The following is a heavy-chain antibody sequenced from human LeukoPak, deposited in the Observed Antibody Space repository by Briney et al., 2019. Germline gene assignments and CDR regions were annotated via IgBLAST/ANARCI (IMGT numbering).Heavy chain of an antibody. V-gene: IGHV4-30-4*01. CDR3: ASSDGSSGLDAFDI. Sequence: SQTLSLTCTVSGGSISRGDYYWSWIRQPPGKGLEWIGYIYYSGSTYYNPSLKSRVTISVDTSKNQFSLKLSSVTAADTAVYYCASSDGSSGLDAFDIWGQGTMVTVSS. D-gene: IGHD6-19*01. CDR2: IYYSGST. J-gene: IGHJ3*02. CDR1: GGSISRGDYY.